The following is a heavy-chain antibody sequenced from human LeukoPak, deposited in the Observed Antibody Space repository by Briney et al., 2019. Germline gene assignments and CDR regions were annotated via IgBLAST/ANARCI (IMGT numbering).Heavy chain of an antibody. CDR1: GFTFSSYA. CDR3: AKTRGGDYYYYYYMDV. D-gene: IGHD6-25*01. Sequence: GGSLRLSCAASGFTFSSYAMHWVRQAPGKGLEWVAVISYDGSNKYYADSVKGRFTISRDNSKNTLYLQMNSLRAEDTAVYFCAKTRGGDYYYYYYMDVWGKGTTVTVSS. V-gene: IGHV3-30-3*02. J-gene: IGHJ6*03. CDR2: ISYDGSNK.